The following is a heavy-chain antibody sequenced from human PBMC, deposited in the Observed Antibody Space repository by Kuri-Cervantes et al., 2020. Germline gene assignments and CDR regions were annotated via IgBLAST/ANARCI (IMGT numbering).Heavy chain of an antibody. CDR1: GYTFTGYY. CDR3: ARSGSYYPTIDY. V-gene: IGHV1-2*02. Sequence: ASVKVSCKASGYTFTGYYMHWVRQAPGQGLEWMGWINPNSGGTNYAQKFQGRVTMTKNTLYLQMNSLRAEDTAVYYCARSGSYYPTIDYWGQGTLVTVSS. D-gene: IGHD1-26*01. CDR2: INPNSGGT. J-gene: IGHJ4*02.